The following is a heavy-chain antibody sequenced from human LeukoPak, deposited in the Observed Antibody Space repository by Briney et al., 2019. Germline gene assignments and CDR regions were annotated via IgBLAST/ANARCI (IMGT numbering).Heavy chain of an antibody. CDR2: ISGSGGST. V-gene: IGHV3-23*01. J-gene: IGHJ1*01. CDR3: AKGDDFWSGYYRPAEYFQH. CDR1: GFTFSSYA. Sequence: QSGGSLRLSCAASGFTFSSYAMSWVRQAPGKGLEWVSAISGSGGSTYYADSVKGRFTISRDNSKNTLYLQMNSLRAEDTAVYYCAKGDDFWSGYYRPAEYFQHWGQGTLVTVSS. D-gene: IGHD3-3*01.